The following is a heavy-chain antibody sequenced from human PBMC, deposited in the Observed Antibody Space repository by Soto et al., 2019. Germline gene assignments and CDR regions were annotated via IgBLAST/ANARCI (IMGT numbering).Heavy chain of an antibody. D-gene: IGHD6-19*01. Sequence: PWGSLRISRAASGYTFNSSAMHGVPQAPGKGLEWVAVISYDGSNKYYADSVKGRFTISRDNSRNTLYLQMKSLRAEDTAVYYCARGESSGYGMGVWGQGPTVTVYS. CDR3: ARGESSGYGMGV. CDR2: ISYDGSNK. V-gene: IGHV3-30-3*01. J-gene: IGHJ6*02. CDR1: GYTFNSSA.